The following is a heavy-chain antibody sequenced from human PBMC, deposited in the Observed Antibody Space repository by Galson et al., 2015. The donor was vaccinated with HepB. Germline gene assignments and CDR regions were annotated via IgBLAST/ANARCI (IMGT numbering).Heavy chain of an antibody. V-gene: IGHV3-11*06. CDR1: GFTFSDYY. J-gene: IGHJ5*02. D-gene: IGHD3-22*01. CDR3: ARGGSHYYDSSGYYYH. CDR2: ISSSSSYT. Sequence: SLRLSCAASGFTFSDYYMSWIRQAPGKGLEWVSYISSSSSYTNYADSVKGRFTISRDNAKNSLYLQMNSLRAEDTAVYYCARGGSHYYDSSGYYYHWGQGTLVTVSS.